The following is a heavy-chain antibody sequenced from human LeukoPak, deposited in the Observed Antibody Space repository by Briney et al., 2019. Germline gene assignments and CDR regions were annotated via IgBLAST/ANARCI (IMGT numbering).Heavy chain of an antibody. CDR2: IHRSGST. J-gene: IGHJ1*01. CDR1: LDSTTSNF. Sequence: PSETLSLTCTISLDSTTSNFWSWVRQPPGKGLEWIGEIHRSGSTNYNPSLQRRVTISIDRPKNQIALELSSVTAADTAVYYCAREIIGGFNPGAYWDRGTRVTVSS. D-gene: IGHD3-16*02. CDR3: AREIIGGFNPGAY. V-gene: IGHV4-4*02.